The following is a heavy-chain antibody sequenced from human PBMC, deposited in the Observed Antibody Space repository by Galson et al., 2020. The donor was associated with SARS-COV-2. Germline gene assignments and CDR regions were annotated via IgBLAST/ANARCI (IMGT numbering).Heavy chain of an antibody. Sequence: SETLSLTCIVSGDSISDYFWSWIRQPPGKGLEWMGYIHYSGNTNYNPSLKSRVTISLDTSKSHFSLNLTSVTAAEPAVYFCARARNYARDFFDFWGQGRPVTVFS. V-gene: IGHV4-59*01. J-gene: IGHJ4*02. CDR3: ARARNYARDFFDF. CDR2: IHYSGNT. D-gene: IGHD1-7*01. CDR1: GDSISDYF.